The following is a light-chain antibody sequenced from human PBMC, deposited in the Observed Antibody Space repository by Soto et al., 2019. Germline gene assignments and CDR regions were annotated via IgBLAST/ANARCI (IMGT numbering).Light chain of an antibody. Sequence: DIQMTQSPSTLSASVGDRVTITCRASQNIRSWLAWYQQKPGKAPRLMIYKASSLESGVPSRLSGSVSGTEFTLTISSLQPDDSATYYCQQYDSSSTFGGGTKVDIK. J-gene: IGKJ4*02. V-gene: IGKV1-5*03. CDR3: QQYDSSST. CDR1: QNIRSW. CDR2: KAS.